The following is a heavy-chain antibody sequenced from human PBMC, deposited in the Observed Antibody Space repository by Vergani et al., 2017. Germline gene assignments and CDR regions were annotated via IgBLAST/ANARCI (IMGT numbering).Heavy chain of an antibody. CDR1: GFTFSSYA. V-gene: IGHV3-23*01. J-gene: IGHJ6*02. CDR2: ISGSGGST. D-gene: IGHD3-10*01. Sequence: EVQLLESGGGLVQPGGSLRLSCAASGFTFSSYAMSWVRQAPGKGLEWVSAISGSGGSTYYADSVKGRFTISRDNSKNTLYLQMNSLRAEDTAVYYCAXGSYKYYYYYGMDVWGQGTTVTVSS. CDR3: AXGSYKYYYYYGMDV.